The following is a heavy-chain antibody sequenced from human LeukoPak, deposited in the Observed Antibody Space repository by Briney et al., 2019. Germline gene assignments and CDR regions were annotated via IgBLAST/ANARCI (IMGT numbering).Heavy chain of an antibody. CDR2: INSDGGRT. V-gene: IGHV3-74*01. D-gene: IGHD3-22*01. Sequence: GGSLRLSCAASGFTFSSHWMHWVRHGPGKGLVWVSRINSDGGRTIYADSVKGRFTISRDSAKNTLYLQMNSLRAEDTAVYYCAREVGDYYDSSGSFGYWGQGTLVTVSS. CDR3: AREVGDYYDSSGSFGY. J-gene: IGHJ4*02. CDR1: GFTFSSHW.